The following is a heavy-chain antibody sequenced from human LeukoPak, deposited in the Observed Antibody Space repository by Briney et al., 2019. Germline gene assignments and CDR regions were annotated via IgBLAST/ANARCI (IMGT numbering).Heavy chain of an antibody. CDR3: ARGSSWFGTIDY. V-gene: IGHV1-18*01. Sequence: ASVKISCKASGYTFTSYGINWVRQAPGQGLEWMGWISAYNGNTNYAQKVQGRVTMTTDTSMSTAYMEVRSLRSDDTAVYYCARGSSWFGTIDYWGQGTLVTVPS. CDR2: ISAYNGNT. J-gene: IGHJ4*02. CDR1: GYTFTSYG. D-gene: IGHD6-13*01.